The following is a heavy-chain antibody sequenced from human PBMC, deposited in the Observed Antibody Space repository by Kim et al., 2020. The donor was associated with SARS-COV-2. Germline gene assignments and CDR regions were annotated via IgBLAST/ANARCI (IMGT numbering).Heavy chain of an antibody. V-gene: IGHV3-30*18. CDR1: GFTFSSYG. Sequence: GGSLRLSCAASGFTFSSYGMHWVRQAPGKGLEWVAVISYDGSNKYYADSVKGRFTISRDNSKNTLYLQMNSLRAEDTAVYYCAKDEGTVAYYDFWSGYALDYWGQGTLVTVSS. D-gene: IGHD3-3*01. CDR2: ISYDGSNK. J-gene: IGHJ4*02. CDR3: AKDEGTVAYYDFWSGYALDY.